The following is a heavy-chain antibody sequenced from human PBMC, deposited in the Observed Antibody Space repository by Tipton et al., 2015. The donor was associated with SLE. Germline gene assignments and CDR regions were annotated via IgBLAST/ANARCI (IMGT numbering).Heavy chain of an antibody. CDR2: ISYSGNT. D-gene: IGHD6-13*01. CDR3: ARGGSSWYELYYYYMDV. J-gene: IGHJ6*03. Sequence: TLSLTCTVSGDSITSDYWTWIRQPPGKGLEWIGYISYSGNTNYNPSVRSRVSISLDTSKNQFSLKVSSVTAADTAVYYCARGGSSWYELYYYYMDVWGKGTTVTVSS. CDR1: GDSITSDY. V-gene: IGHV4-59*01.